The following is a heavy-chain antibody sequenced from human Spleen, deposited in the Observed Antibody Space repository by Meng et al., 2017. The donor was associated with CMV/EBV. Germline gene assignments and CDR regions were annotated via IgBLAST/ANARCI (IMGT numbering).Heavy chain of an antibody. CDR1: GYTFTNYG. V-gene: IGHV1-8*02. CDR3: ARGGANWADYYYYYGMDV. D-gene: IGHD7-27*01. CDR2: MNPKSGNT. Sequence: ASVKVSCKASGYTFTNYGITWVRQAPGQGLEWMGWMNPKSGNTGYAQNFQGRVTMTWNTSISTAYMELSSLRPEDTAVYYCARGGANWADYYYYYGMDVWGQGTTVTVSS. J-gene: IGHJ6*02.